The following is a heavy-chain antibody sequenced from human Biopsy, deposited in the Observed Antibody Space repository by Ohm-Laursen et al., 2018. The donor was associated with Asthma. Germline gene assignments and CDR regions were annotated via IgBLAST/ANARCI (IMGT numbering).Heavy chain of an antibody. CDR1: GFSFGSFG. D-gene: IGHD3-3*01. J-gene: IGHJ4*02. CDR2: ISFDGRYD. V-gene: IGHV3-30*03. CDR3: ASRGGDFWSGYYMDY. Sequence: SLRLSCTASGFSFGSFGMHWVRQVPGKGPEWVALISFDGRYDYYADSVKGRFTISRDNPMKRLYLQMSSLTDEDTAVYYCASRGGDFWSGYYMDYWGQGTLVTVSS.